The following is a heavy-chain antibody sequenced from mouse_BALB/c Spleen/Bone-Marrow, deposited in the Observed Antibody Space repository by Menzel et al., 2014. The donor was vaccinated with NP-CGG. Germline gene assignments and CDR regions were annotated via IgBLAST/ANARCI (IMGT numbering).Heavy chain of an antibody. Sequence: EVKLVESGPGLVKPSQSLSLTCTVTGYSITSGYSWHWIRQFPGDKLEWMGYIHYSGTTNYNPSLKSRVSITRDTSKNQFFLQLNSVTTEDTATYYCARSLDEGYAMDYWGQGTSVTVSS. CDR3: ARSLDEGYAMDY. D-gene: IGHD2-10*02. CDR2: IHYSGTT. J-gene: IGHJ4*01. CDR1: GYSITSGYS. V-gene: IGHV3-1*02.